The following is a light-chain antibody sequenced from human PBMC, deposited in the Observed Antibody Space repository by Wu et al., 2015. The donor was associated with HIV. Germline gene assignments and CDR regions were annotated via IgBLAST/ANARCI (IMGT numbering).Light chain of an antibody. CDR2: HAS. V-gene: IGKV3-15*01. Sequence: EIVMTQSPATLSVSPGEGATLSCRASQSVSNNLAWYQQRPGQAPRLLIYHASARATGIPARFSGSGSGTEFTLTISSMQSEDFAVYYCQQYDNWPPYTFGQGTKLGDET. CDR1: QSVSNN. J-gene: IGKJ2*01. CDR3: QQYDNWPPYT.